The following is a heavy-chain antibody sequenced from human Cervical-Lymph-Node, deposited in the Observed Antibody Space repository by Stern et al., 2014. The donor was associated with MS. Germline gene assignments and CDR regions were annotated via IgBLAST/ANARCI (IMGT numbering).Heavy chain of an antibody. Sequence: EVQLVESGGGLVQPGGSLRLSCAASGFTFSSYSMNWVRQAPGKGLEWVSYISSSSSTIYYADSVKGRFPISRDNAKNSLYLKMNSLRDEDTAVYYCARANDYDFWSGHYYFDYWGQGTLVTVSS. D-gene: IGHD3-3*01. J-gene: IGHJ4*02. V-gene: IGHV3-48*02. CDR3: ARANDYDFWSGHYYFDY. CDR1: GFTFSSYS. CDR2: ISSSSSTI.